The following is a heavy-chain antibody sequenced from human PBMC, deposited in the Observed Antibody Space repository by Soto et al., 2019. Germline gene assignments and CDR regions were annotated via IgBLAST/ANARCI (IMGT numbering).Heavy chain of an antibody. D-gene: IGHD3-9*01. Sequence: GASVKVYCKSSGYTFTSYGISWVRQAPGQVLEWMGWISAYNRNTNYAQKLQGRVTMTTDTSTSTAYMELRSLRSDDTAVYYCARVYYDILTGYSPFRWFDPWGQGTLVTVSS. CDR3: ARVYYDILTGYSPFRWFDP. CDR1: GYTFTSYG. CDR2: ISAYNRNT. J-gene: IGHJ5*02. V-gene: IGHV1-18*04.